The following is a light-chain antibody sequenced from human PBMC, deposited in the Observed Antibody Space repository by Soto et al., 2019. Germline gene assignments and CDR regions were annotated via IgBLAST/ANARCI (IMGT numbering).Light chain of an antibody. CDR1: QDINIW. V-gene: IGKV1-5*03. CDR3: QQYSIDSNT. J-gene: IGKJ2*01. CDR2: KAS. Sequence: DIQMTQYPSTLSASVGDRVTITCRASQDINIWLAWYQQKPGKAPKLLIYKASTLERGVPSRFIGSGSGTDCTLASSSLHPDDFATYYCQQYSIDSNTFGQGTRLDIK.